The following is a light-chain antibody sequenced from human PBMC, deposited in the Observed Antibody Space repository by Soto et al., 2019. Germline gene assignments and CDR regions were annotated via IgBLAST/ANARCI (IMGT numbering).Light chain of an antibody. CDR2: GAS. V-gene: IGKV3-15*01. Sequence: EIVMTQSPATLSVPPGERAPLSGRASQDVLNNLAWYQQKPGQAHRLLIYGASTRATGIPGRFSGSGSVTEFTLTISRLEPEDFAVYYCQQYGSSPPWTFGQGTKVDI. CDR3: QQYGSSPPWT. J-gene: IGKJ1*01. CDR1: QDVLNN.